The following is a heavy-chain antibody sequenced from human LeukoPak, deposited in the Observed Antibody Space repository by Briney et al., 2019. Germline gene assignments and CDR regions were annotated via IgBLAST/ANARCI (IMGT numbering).Heavy chain of an antibody. CDR3: AKGGPIVGATSYYFDY. J-gene: IGHJ4*02. CDR1: GFTFDDYA. D-gene: IGHD1-26*01. V-gene: IGHV3-9*01. Sequence: GGSLRLSCAASGFTFDDYAMHWDRQAPGKGLESVSAISWNSGSIGYADSVKGRFTISRDNAKNSLYLQMNSLRAEDTALYYCAKGGPIVGATSYYFDYWGRRTLVTVSS. CDR2: ISWNSGSI.